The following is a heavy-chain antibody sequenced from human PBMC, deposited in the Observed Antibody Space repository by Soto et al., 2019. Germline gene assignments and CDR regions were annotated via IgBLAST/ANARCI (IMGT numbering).Heavy chain of an antibody. J-gene: IGHJ3*02. CDR2: ISHSGSYI. V-gene: IGHV3-21*01. Sequence: AQLVESGGSLVKPGGSLRLSCAASGFSFGDYIMNWVRQAPGRGLEWVASISHSGSYIFYADSVKGRFTISRDNSRDSLYLQMNSLRVDDTAIYYCASPRDYCVTTSIGFIAFVIWGQGTRVTVST. D-gene: IGHD4-17*01. CDR3: ASPRDYCVTTSIGFIAFVI. CDR1: GFSFGDYI.